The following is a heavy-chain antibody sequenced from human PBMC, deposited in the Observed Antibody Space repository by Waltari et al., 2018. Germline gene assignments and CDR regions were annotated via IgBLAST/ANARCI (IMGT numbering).Heavy chain of an antibody. CDR2: VNPNSGDT. CDR3: ARELLVVTSPYYGLDV. D-gene: IGHD2-15*01. J-gene: IGHJ6*02. Sequence: QVHLMQSGAEVKKPGASVKVSCKTSGYTFTGYYMHWVRQAPGQGLEWREWVNPNSGDTNYAQKFQGRVTMTRDTAISTAYMELSRLRSDDAAVYFCARELLVVTSPYYGLDVWGQGTTVTVSS. V-gene: IGHV1-2*02. CDR1: GYTFTGYY.